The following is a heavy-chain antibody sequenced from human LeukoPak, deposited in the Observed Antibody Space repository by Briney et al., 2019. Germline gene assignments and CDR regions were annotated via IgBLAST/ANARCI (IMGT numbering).Heavy chain of an antibody. D-gene: IGHD3-3*01. Sequence: KSSETLSLTCTVSGGSISSYYWSWNRQPPGKGLEWIGYIYTSGSTNYNPSLKSRVTISVDTSKNQFSLKLSSVTAADTAVYYCARQHYDFGWFDPWGQGTLVTVSS. CDR2: IYTSGST. J-gene: IGHJ5*02. CDR1: GGSISSYY. V-gene: IGHV4-4*09. CDR3: ARQHYDFGWFDP.